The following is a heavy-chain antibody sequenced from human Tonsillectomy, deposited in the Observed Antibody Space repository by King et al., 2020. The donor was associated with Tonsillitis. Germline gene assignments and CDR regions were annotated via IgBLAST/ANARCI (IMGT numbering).Heavy chain of an antibody. J-gene: IGHJ5*02. CDR1: GDSFSVYH. V-gene: IGHV4-4*07. D-gene: IGHD1-26*01. CDR2: IFFGGLT. CDR3: SRLSFIGSVGIGFDP. Sequence: QLQESGSGLVGPSETLSLACIVSGDSFSVYHLSWCRESAGKGLGWCGGIFFGGLTIVNPALVSRVTLSLEPSKNQISLKLTSVTAADTAVYFCSRLSFIGSVGIGFDPWGQGTLVTVSS.